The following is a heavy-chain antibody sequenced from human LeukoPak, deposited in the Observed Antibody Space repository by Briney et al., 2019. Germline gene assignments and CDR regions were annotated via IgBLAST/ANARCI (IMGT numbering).Heavy chain of an antibody. CDR1: GGSISGYY. Sequence: SETLSLTCTVSGGSISGYYWSWIRQPPREGLEWIGNIYYGGSTNYNPSLKSRVTISVDTSKKQFSLKLSSVTAADTAVYFCARDGRGTSSSWSFDYWGQGTPITVSS. CDR2: IYYGGST. CDR3: ARDGRGTSSSWSFDY. V-gene: IGHV4-59*01. J-gene: IGHJ4*02. D-gene: IGHD6-13*01.